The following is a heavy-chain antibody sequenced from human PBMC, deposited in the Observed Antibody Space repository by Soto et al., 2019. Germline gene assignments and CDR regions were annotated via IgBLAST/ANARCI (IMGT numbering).Heavy chain of an antibody. J-gene: IGHJ4*02. D-gene: IGHD6-6*01. Sequence: GGSLRLSCAASGFTFSSYAMHWVRQVPGKGLEWMAVISSDGSKKYYADSVKGRFTISRDNSENTLYLQMNSLRGEDTAVYFCARADTSSSAFDYWGQGALVTVSS. CDR1: GFTFSSYA. CDR3: ARADTSSSAFDY. CDR2: ISSDGSKK. V-gene: IGHV3-30-3*01.